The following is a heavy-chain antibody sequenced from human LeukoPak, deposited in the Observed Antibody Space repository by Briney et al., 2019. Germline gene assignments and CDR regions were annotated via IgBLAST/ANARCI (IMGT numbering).Heavy chain of an antibody. CDR2: IRSKTYGETT. Sequence: SGGSLRLSCIASGLTFGDYTMSWVRQAPGTGLEWVGLIRSKTYGETTEYAASVKGRFSISRHDSKSISYLQMNNLKIEDTDVYYCTRDIGYSYYYYMDVWGKGTTVTISS. CDR1: GLTFGDYT. D-gene: IGHD5-18*01. CDR3: TRDIGYSYYYYMDV. V-gene: IGHV3-49*04. J-gene: IGHJ6*03.